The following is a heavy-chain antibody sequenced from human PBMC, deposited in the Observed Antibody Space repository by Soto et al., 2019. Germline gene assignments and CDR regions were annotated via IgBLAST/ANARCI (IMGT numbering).Heavy chain of an antibody. CDR1: GGSISSSSYY. V-gene: IGHV4-39*01. Sequence: SETLSLTCTVSGGSISSSSYYWGWIRQPPGKGLEWIGSIYYSGSTYYNPSLKSRVTISVDTSKNQFSLKLSSVTAADTAVYHCLDYGDYENWFDPWGQGTLVTVSS. CDR2: IYYSGST. D-gene: IGHD4-17*01. CDR3: LDYGDYENWFDP. J-gene: IGHJ5*02.